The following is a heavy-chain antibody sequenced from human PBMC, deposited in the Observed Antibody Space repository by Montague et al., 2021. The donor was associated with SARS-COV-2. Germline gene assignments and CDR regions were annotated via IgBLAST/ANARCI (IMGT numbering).Heavy chain of an antibody. J-gene: IGHJ4*02. CDR1: GFTFSNYW. CDR3: ARDLSGSQYLYYFDY. D-gene: IGHD3-3*01. V-gene: IGHV3-7*01. Sequence: SRRLSCAASGFTFSNYWMSWVRQAPGKGLEWVANIQQDGSKKYYVDSVKGRFTISRDNAKKSLYLQMNSLRAEDTAVYCARDLSGSQYLYYFDYWGQGTLVTVSS. CDR2: IQQDGSKK.